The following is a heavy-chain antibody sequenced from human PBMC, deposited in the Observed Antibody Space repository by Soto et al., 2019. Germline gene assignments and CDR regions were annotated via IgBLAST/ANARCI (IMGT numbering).Heavy chain of an antibody. D-gene: IGHD6-13*01. CDR1: GGSISSGDYY. Sequence: SETLSLTCTVSGGSISSGDYYWSWIRQPPGKGLEWIGYIYDIGSTYYNPSLQRSVTISVDTSKNQFFLKLSSVTAADTDVYYCAATHSSRIDYFDYWGQGTLVTVSS. CDR2: IYDIGST. V-gene: IGHV4-30-4*01. J-gene: IGHJ4*02. CDR3: AATHSSRIDYFDY.